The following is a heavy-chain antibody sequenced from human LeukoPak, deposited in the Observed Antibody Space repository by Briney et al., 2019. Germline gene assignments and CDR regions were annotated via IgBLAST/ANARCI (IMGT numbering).Heavy chain of an antibody. Sequence: GGSLRLSCAASGFTFSSYWMHWVRQAPGKGLVWVSRINSDESSTSYADSVKGRFTISRDNAKNTLYLQMNSLRAEDTAVYYCARDSSSWYVGPFDPWGQGTLVTVSS. CDR3: ARDSSSWYVGPFDP. CDR2: INSDESST. CDR1: GFTFSSYW. D-gene: IGHD6-13*01. V-gene: IGHV3-74*01. J-gene: IGHJ5*02.